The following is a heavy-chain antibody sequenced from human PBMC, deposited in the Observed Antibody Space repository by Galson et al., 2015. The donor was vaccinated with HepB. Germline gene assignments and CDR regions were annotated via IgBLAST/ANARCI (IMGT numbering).Heavy chain of an antibody. CDR3: ARVPYSGGWYYDY. CDR1: GYTFTSYA. CDR2: INTNTGNP. V-gene: IGHV7-4-1*02. Sequence: SVKVSCKASGYTFTSYAMNWVRQAPGQGLEWMGWINTNTGNPTHAQGFTGRFVFSLDTSVSTAYLQISSLKAEDTAVYYCARVPYSGGWYYDYWGQGTLVTVSS. D-gene: IGHD6-19*01. J-gene: IGHJ4*02.